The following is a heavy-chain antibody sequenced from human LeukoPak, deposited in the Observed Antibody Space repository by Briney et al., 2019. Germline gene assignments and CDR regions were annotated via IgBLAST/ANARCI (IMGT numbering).Heavy chain of an antibody. CDR2: INTGKGNT. D-gene: IGHD2-15*01. Sequence: ASVTVSCKASGYTFTGYAMHWVRQAPGERLEWMGWINTGKGNTKYSQKFQGRVTITMDTSASTAYMELSSLRSEDTAVYYCARDHVVGLAPFDPWGQGTLVTVSS. CDR1: GYTFTGYA. J-gene: IGHJ5*02. V-gene: IGHV1-3*04. CDR3: ARDHVVGLAPFDP.